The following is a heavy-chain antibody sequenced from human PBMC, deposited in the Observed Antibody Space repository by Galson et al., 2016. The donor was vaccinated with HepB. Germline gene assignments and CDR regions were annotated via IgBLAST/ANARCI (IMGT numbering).Heavy chain of an antibody. CDR3: ARGKWEPGDRSGSQLFPDIFDV. CDR1: GFTFTDHY. V-gene: IGHV3-11*04. Sequence: SLRLSCAASGFTFTDHYMSWIRQTPVKGLEWVSYISSSGSTIYYADSVKGRFTISRDNAKNTLYLQMDSLRADDTAVYYCARGKWEPGDRSGSQLFPDIFDVWGQGTMVTVSS. D-gene: IGHD3-22*01. CDR2: ISSSGSTI. J-gene: IGHJ3*01.